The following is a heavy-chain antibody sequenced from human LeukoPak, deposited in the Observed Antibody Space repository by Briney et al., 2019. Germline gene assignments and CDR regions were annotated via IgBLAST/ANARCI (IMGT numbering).Heavy chain of an antibody. D-gene: IGHD2-15*01. Sequence: GSSVKVSRKASGGTFSSYAISWVRQAPGQGLEWMGRIIPILGIANYAQKFQGRVTITADKSTSTAYMELSSLRSEDTAVYYCARSITVSYGGNGDDYWGQGTLVTVSS. CDR1: GGTFSSYA. CDR2: IIPILGIA. J-gene: IGHJ4*02. V-gene: IGHV1-69*04. CDR3: ARSITVSYGGNGDDY.